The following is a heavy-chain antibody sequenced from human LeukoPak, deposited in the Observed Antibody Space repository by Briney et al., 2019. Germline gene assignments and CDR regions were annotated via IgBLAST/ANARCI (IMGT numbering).Heavy chain of an antibody. CDR3: ARVTYDSSAPTFDY. V-gene: IGHV3-48*03. CDR2: ISSSGSNI. J-gene: IGHJ4*02. CDR1: GFTFSSYE. D-gene: IGHD3-22*01. Sequence: PGGSLSLSCAASGFTFSSYEMICVRQAPGGGLEGASYISSSGSNIYYADSVRGRFPIYRDNDKHSLYLNMHTLRGEDRSVYYCARVTYDSSAPTFDYWGQGNLVTVSS.